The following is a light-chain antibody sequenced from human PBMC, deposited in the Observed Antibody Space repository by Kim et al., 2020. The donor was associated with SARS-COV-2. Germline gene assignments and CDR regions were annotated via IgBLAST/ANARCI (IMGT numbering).Light chain of an antibody. CDR3: QQLNNYPLT. Sequence: TPLEDRVTISCPASEGVSTVLACYQQKSGGPPKLLFYGASTLQRVVSSRFSASGAGTQNSLTISSLQPEDFATYYCQQLNNYPLTFGGGTKVEIK. J-gene: IGKJ4*01. V-gene: IGKV1-9*01. CDR2: GAS. CDR1: EGVSTV.